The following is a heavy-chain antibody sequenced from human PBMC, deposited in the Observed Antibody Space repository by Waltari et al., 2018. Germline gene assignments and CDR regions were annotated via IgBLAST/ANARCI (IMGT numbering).Heavy chain of an antibody. CDR2: IKQDGSEK. V-gene: IGHV3-7*01. CDR3: ARDRSIAARRGAL. CDR1: GFTFSSYW. D-gene: IGHD6-6*01. J-gene: IGHJ4*02. Sequence: EVQLVESGGGLVQPGGSLRLSCAASGFTFSSYWLSWVRQAPGKGREWVANIKQDGSEKYYVDSGKGRFTISRDNAKNSLYLQMNSLRAEDTAVYYCARDRSIAARRGALWGQGTLVTVSS.